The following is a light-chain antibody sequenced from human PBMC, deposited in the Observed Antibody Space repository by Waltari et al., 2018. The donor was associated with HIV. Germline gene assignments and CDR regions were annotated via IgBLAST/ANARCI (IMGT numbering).Light chain of an antibody. V-gene: IGLV2-14*01. Sequence: QSALTQPASVSGSPGQSITISCTGTSSDVGGYNYVSWYQQHPGKAPKLMIYYVSNRPSGFSNRLSGSKSGNTASLTISGLQAEDEAEYYCSSYTSSSTLVVFGGGTKLTVL. CDR3: SSYTSSSTLVV. CDR1: SSDVGGYNY. J-gene: IGLJ2*01. CDR2: YVS.